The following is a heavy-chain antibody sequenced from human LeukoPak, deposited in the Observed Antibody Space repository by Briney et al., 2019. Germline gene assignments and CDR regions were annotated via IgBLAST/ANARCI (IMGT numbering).Heavy chain of an antibody. V-gene: IGHV4-30-2*05. CDR3: ARNRDGYNSFDY. CDR1: GGSISSGGYY. J-gene: IGHJ4*02. CDR2: IYHSGSA. Sequence: NPSETLSLTCTVSGGSISSGGYYWSWIRQPPGKGLEWIGYIYHSGSAYYNPSLRSRVTISVDTSKNHFSLKLSSVTAADTAVYYCARNRDGYNSFDYWGQGTLVTVSS. D-gene: IGHD5-24*01.